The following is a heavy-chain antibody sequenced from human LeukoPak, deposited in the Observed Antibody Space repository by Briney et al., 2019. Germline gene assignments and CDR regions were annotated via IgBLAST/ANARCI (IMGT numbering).Heavy chain of an antibody. CDR1: GGSISSSSYY. CDR3: ARLSLTGEAGRGYIDF. J-gene: IGHJ4*02. D-gene: IGHD3-9*01. CDR2: IYYSGST. Sequence: PSETLSLTCTVSGGSISSSSYYWGWIRQPPGKGLEWIGSIYYSGSTYYNPSLKSRVTISVDTSKNQFSLKLSSVTAADTAVYYCARLSLTGEAGRGYIDFWGQGAQVTVSS. V-gene: IGHV4-39*01.